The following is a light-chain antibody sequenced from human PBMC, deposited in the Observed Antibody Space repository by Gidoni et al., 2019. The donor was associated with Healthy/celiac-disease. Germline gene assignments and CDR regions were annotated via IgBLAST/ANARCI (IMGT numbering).Light chain of an antibody. Sequence: DIQLTQSPSFLSASVGDSVTITCRASQDVSNHLAWYQQKPGNAPKLLMYFASTLQSGVPSRFSGSGSGTGFTLTISSLQPEDFATYYCQQLDNAPITFGGGTKVEIK. CDR1: QDVSNH. CDR2: FAS. CDR3: QQLDNAPIT. V-gene: IGKV1-9*01. J-gene: IGKJ4*01.